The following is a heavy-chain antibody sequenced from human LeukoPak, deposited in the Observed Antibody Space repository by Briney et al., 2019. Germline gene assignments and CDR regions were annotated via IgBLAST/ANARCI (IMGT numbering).Heavy chain of an antibody. CDR1: GFTVSSKY. CDR2: IYSGGST. D-gene: IGHD2-15*01. CDR3: ARDRGCSGGRCSLGVFDI. Sequence: PGGSLRLSCAASGFTVSSKYMSWVRQAPGKGLEWVAVIYSGGSTYYVDSVKGRFTISRDNSKNTLYLQMNSLRGEDTAVYYCARDRGCSGGRCSLGVFDIWGQGTMVTVSS. J-gene: IGHJ3*02. V-gene: IGHV3-66*01.